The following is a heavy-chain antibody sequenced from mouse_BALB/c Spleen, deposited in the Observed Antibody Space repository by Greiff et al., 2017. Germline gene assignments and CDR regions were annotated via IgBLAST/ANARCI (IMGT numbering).Heavy chain of an antibody. CDR1: GYTFTSYW. D-gene: IGHD2-3*01. CDR3: ARDGYHAFAY. Sequence: QVQLQQPGAELVKPGASVKLSCKASGYTFTSYWMHWVKQRPGQGLEWIGRIAPGSGSTYYNEMFKGKATLTVDTSSSTAYIQLSSLSSEDSAVYFCARDGYHAFAYWGQGTLVTVSA. J-gene: IGHJ3*01. CDR2: IAPGSGST. V-gene: IGHV1-55*01.